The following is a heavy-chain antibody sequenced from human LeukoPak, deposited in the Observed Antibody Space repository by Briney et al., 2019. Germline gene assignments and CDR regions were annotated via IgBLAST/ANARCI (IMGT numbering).Heavy chain of an antibody. V-gene: IGHV4-39*01. D-gene: IGHD1-26*01. J-gene: IGHJ4*02. Sequence: KTGGSLRLSCTASGFTFSSYAMNWVRQAPGKGLEWLGSIYYSGATYYNPSLKSRVTISMDTSKNQFSLRLSSVTAADTAVYYCASPGSGTYYHFDCWGQGTLVTVSS. CDR1: GFTFSSYA. CDR2: IYYSGAT. CDR3: ASPGSGTYYHFDC.